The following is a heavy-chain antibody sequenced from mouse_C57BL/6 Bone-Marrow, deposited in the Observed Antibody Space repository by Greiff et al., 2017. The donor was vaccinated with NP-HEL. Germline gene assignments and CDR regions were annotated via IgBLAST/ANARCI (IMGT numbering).Heavy chain of an antibody. CDR3: ARHPFDY. CDR2: ISNGGGST. V-gene: IGHV5-12*01. CDR1: GFTFSDYY. Sequence: EVQRVESGGGLVQPGGSLKLSCAASGFTFSDYYMYWVRQTPEKRLEWVAYISNGGGSTYYPDTVKGRFTISRDNAKNTLYLQMSRLKSEDTAMYYCARHPFDYWGQGTTLTVSS. J-gene: IGHJ2*01.